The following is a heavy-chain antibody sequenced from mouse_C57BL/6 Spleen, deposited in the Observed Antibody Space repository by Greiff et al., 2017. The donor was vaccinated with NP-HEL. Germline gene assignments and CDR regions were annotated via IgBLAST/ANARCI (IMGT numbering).Heavy chain of an antibody. Sequence: VQLQQPGAELVKPGASVKMSCKASGYTFTSYWITWVKQRPGQGLEWIGDIYPGSGSTNYNEKFKSKATLTVATSSSTAYMQLSSLTSEDSAVYYCARLLRPYYAMDYWGQGTSVTVSS. J-gene: IGHJ4*01. CDR3: ARLLRPYYAMDY. CDR2: IYPGSGST. V-gene: IGHV1-55*01. CDR1: GYTFTSYW. D-gene: IGHD1-2*01.